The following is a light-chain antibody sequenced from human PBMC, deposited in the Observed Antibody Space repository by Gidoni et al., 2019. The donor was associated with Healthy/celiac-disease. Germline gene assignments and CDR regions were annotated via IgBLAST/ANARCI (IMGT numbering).Light chain of an antibody. V-gene: IGKV1-33*01. CDR3: QQYDNLCS. Sequence: DIQMTQSPSSLSASVGDRVTITCQASQDISNYLNWYQQKPGKAPKLLIYDASNLETGVPSRFSGSGSGTDFTFTISSLQPEDIATYYCQQYDNLCSFGRGTKLEIK. CDR2: DAS. CDR1: QDISNY. J-gene: IGKJ2*04.